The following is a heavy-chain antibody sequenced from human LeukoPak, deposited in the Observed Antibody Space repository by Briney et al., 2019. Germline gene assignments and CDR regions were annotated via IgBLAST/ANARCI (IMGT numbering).Heavy chain of an antibody. CDR3: ARAPTDCGSTSCFEYYFDY. CDR2: INHSGST. CDR1: GGSFSGYY. D-gene: IGHD2-2*01. V-gene: IGHV4-34*01. Sequence: PSETLSLTCAVYGGSFSGYYWSWIRQPPGKGLEWIGEINHSGSTNYNPSLKSRVTISVDTSKNQFSLKLSSVTAADTAVYYCARAPTDCGSTSCFEYYFDYWGQGTLVTVSS. J-gene: IGHJ4*02.